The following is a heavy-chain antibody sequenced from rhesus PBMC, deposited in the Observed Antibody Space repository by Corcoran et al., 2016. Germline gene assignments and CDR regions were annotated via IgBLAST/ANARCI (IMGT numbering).Heavy chain of an antibody. D-gene: IGHD2-21*01. CDR2: IYGSGSST. CDR3: ARVEYCTGSGCYGAFDF. V-gene: IGHV4-169*01. J-gene: IGHJ3*01. Sequence: QLQLQESGPGLVKPSETLSVTCAVSGGSISSSYWSWIRQAPGKGLEWIGYIYGSGSSTNYNPSLKSRVTLSVDTSKNQLSLKLSSVTTADTAVDYCARVEYCTGSGCYGAFDFWGQGLRVTVSS. CDR1: GGSISSSY.